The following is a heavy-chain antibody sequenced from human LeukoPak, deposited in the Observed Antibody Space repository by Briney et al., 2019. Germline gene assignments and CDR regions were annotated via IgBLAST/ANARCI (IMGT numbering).Heavy chain of an antibody. CDR1: GGTFSSYA. Sequence: SVKVSCKASGGTFSSYAISWVRQAPGQGLEWMGGIIPIFGTANYAQKFQGRVTITADESTSTAYMELSSLRSDDTAVYYCARDLDGDYSTNWFDPWGQGTLVTVSS. V-gene: IGHV1-69*13. J-gene: IGHJ5*02. D-gene: IGHD4-11*01. CDR3: ARDLDGDYSTNWFDP. CDR2: IIPIFGTA.